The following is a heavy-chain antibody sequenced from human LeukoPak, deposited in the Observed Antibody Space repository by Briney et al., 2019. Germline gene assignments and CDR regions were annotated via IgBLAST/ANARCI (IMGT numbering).Heavy chain of an antibody. Sequence: GESLKISCKGAGYSLTSHWIGWVRQMPGKGLEWMGIIYPGDSDMRYSPSFQGQVTMSVDKSISTAYLQWSSLKASDTAMYYCARRTYGSGGYYPGGQGTLVTVSS. D-gene: IGHD3-22*01. V-gene: IGHV5-51*01. CDR2: IYPGDSDM. CDR3: ARRTYGSGGYYP. J-gene: IGHJ4*02. CDR1: GYSLTSHW.